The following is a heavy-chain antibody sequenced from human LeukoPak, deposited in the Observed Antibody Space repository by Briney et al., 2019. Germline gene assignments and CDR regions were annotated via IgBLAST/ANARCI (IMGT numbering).Heavy chain of an antibody. D-gene: IGHD2-2*01. V-gene: IGHV3-64D*09. J-gene: IGHJ3*02. CDR3: VVCYLYAFDI. Sequence: GGSLRLSCSASGFTFSTYAMHWVRQAPGKGLEYVSAISSNGGSTYYADSVKGRFTISRDNSKSTLYLQMSSLRAEDTAVYYCVVCYLYAFDIWGQGTMVTVSS. CDR2: ISSNGGST. CDR1: GFTFSTYA.